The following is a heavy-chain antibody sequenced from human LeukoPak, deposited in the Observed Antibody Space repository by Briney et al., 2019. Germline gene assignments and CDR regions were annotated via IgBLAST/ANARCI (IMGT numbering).Heavy chain of an antibody. J-gene: IGHJ4*02. Sequence: QPGRSLRLSCAASGFTFSSYGMHWVRQAPGKGLEWVAVIWYDGSNKYYADSVKGRFTISRDNSKNTLYLQMNSLRAEDTAVYYCARGDYSSGWYPTKSFDYWGQGTLVTVSS. CDR2: IWYDGSNK. D-gene: IGHD6-19*01. CDR3: ARGDYSSGWYPTKSFDY. V-gene: IGHV3-33*01. CDR1: GFTFSSYG.